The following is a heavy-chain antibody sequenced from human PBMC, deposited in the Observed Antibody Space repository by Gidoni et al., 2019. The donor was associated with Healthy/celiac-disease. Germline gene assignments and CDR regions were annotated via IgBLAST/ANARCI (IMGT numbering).Heavy chain of an antibody. D-gene: IGHD2-21*01. J-gene: IGHJ6*03. CDR3: ARVPLFRSYYMDV. V-gene: IGHV3-30*07. Sequence: VKGRFTISRDNSKNTLYLQMNSLRAEDTAVYYCARVPLFRSYYMDVWGKGTTVTVSS.